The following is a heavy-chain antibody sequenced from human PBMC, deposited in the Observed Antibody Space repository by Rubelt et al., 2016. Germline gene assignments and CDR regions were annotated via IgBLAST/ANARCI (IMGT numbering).Heavy chain of an antibody. Sequence: QITLKESGPTLVKPTQTLTLTCTFSGFSLSTSGVGVGWIRQPPGKALEWLALIYWDDDKRYSPSLKSRVTITKDTSKNQVVLTMTNMDPVDTATYYCAHSYDFWSGLRKYYYYYYGMDVWGQGTTVTVSS. CDR3: AHSYDFWSGLRKYYYYYYGMDV. J-gene: IGHJ6*02. V-gene: IGHV2-5*02. D-gene: IGHD3-3*01. CDR1: GFSLSTSGVG. CDR2: IYWDDDK.